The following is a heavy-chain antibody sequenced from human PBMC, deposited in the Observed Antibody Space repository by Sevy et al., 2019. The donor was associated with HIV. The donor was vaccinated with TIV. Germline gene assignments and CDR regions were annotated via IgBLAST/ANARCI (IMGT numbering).Heavy chain of an antibody. D-gene: IGHD6-6*01. Sequence: ASVKVSCKASGGTFSSYAISWVRQAPGQGLEWMGGIIPILGTANYAQKFQGRVTITADESTSTAYMELSSLRSEDTDVYYCALEYSSSSGYYWGQGTLVTVSS. V-gene: IGHV1-69*13. CDR1: GGTFSSYA. CDR3: ALEYSSSSGYY. J-gene: IGHJ4*02. CDR2: IIPILGTA.